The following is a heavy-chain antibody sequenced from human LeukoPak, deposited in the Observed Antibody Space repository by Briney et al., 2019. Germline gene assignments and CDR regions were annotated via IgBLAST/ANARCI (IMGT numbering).Heavy chain of an antibody. V-gene: IGHV1-8*01. CDR2: RNPNSGNT. J-gene: IGHJ3*02. Sequence: AAVKVSCKASGYTFTSYDINWVRQATGQGLEWMGWRNPNSGNTGYAQKFQGRVTMTRNSSISTAYMELSSLRSEDTAVYYCARGYYDYIWGSYRAKDAFDIWGQGTMVTVSS. D-gene: IGHD3-16*02. CDR3: ARGYYDYIWGSYRAKDAFDI. CDR1: GYTFTSYD.